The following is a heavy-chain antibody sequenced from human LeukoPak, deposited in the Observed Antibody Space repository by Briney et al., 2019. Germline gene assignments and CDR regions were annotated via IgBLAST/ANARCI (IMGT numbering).Heavy chain of an antibody. Sequence: PSETLSLTCTVSGGSISSSSYYWGWIRQPPGKGLEWIGSIYYSGSTYYNPSLKSRVTISVDTSKNQFSLKLSSVTAADTAVYYCASRYDFWSGYSYYYYYYGMGVWGQGTTVTVSS. CDR2: IYYSGST. J-gene: IGHJ6*02. V-gene: IGHV4-39*01. CDR3: ASRYDFWSGYSYYYYYYGMGV. CDR1: GGSISSSSYY. D-gene: IGHD3-3*01.